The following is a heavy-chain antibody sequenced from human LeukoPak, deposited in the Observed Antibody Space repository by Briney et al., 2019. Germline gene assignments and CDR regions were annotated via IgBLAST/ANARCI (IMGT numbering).Heavy chain of an antibody. V-gene: IGHV4-59*01. J-gene: IGHJ6*03. CDR3: ARGGYSSSWNSALIYYYYYMDV. D-gene: IGHD6-13*01. CDR2: IYYSGST. CDR1: GGSISSYY. Sequence: PSETLSLTCTVSGGSISSYYWSWIRQPPGKGLEWIGYIYYSGSTNYNPSLKSRVTISVDTSKNQFSLKLSSVTAADTAVYYCARGGYSSSWNSALIYYYYYMDVWGKGTTVTVSS.